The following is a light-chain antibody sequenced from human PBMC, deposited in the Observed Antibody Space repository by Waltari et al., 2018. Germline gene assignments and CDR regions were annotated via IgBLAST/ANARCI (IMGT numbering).Light chain of an antibody. CDR3: QHYNSFSALFT. J-gene: IGKJ3*01. Sequence: DIQMTQSPSTGSASVGDRVAITCRGSQSISRWLAWYQQKPGKAPKRLLHKASSLHSGVASRFSGSGSGTEFTLNLTSLQPDDFATYYCQHYNSFSALFTFGPGTQVDIK. CDR1: QSISRW. V-gene: IGKV1-5*03. CDR2: KAS.